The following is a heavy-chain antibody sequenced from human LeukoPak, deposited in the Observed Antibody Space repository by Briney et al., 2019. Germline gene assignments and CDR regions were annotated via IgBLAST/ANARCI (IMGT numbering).Heavy chain of an antibody. V-gene: IGHV4-31*03. CDR2: IYYSGST. J-gene: IGHJ4*02. CDR1: GCSISSGGYY. CDR3: ARVGYSYGFDC. Sequence: SETLSLTCTVSGCSISSGGYYWTWIRQHPGKGLEWIGYIYYSGSTYYNPSLKSRITISIDTSKNQFSLKLTSVTAADTAVYYCARVGYSYGFDCWGQGTLVTVSS. D-gene: IGHD5-18*01.